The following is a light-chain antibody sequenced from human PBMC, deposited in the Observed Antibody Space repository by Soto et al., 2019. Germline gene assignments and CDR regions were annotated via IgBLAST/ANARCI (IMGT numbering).Light chain of an antibody. CDR3: SSYTRSPSYV. CDR2: DVS. J-gene: IGLJ1*01. Sequence: QSALTQPASVSGSPGQSITISCTGTSCDVGAYNYVCWYQQYPGKAPKLMIYDVSTRSSGVSNRFSGSKSGNTASLTISGLQAEDEADYYCSSYTRSPSYVFGPGTKLTVL. V-gene: IGLV2-14*03. CDR1: SCDVGAYNY.